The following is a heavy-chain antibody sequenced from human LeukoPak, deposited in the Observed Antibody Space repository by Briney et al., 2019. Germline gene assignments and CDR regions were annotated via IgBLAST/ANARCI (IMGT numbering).Heavy chain of an antibody. CDR2: IYTSGST. CDR1: GGSISSYY. CDR3: ARSVGYCSGGSCYRGWFDP. J-gene: IGHJ5*02. D-gene: IGHD2-15*01. Sequence: SETLSLTCTVSGGSISSYYWSWIRQPAGKGLEWIGRIYTSGSTNYNPSLKSRVTMSVDTSKNQFSLKLSSVTAAETAVYYCARSVGYCSGGSCYRGWFDPWGQGTLVTVSS. V-gene: IGHV4-4*07.